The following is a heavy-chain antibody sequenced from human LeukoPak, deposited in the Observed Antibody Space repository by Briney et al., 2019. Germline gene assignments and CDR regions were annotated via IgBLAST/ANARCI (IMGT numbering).Heavy chain of an antibody. Sequence: GRSLRLSCAASGFTFSSYGMHWVRQAPGKGLEWVAVISYDGSNKYYADSVKGRFTISRDNSKSTLYLQMNSLRAEDTAVYYCAKDTGYSSGWGLFDYWGQGTLVTVSS. V-gene: IGHV3-30*18. D-gene: IGHD6-19*01. CDR2: ISYDGSNK. CDR1: GFTFSSYG. J-gene: IGHJ4*02. CDR3: AKDTGYSSGWGLFDY.